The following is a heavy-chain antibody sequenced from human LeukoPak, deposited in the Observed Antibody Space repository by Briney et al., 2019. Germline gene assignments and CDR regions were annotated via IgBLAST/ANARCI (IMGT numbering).Heavy chain of an antibody. V-gene: IGHV3-7*04. CDR3: ARAKRNGFDI. Sequence: PGGSLRLSCVASGFTFSSYWMTWVRQAPGKGPEWVANIETDGSQIYYVDSVKGRFTISRDNAKNSLYLQMNSLRAEDTAVYYCARAKRNGFDIWGQGTMVTVSS. CDR2: IETDGSQI. CDR1: GFTFSSYW. J-gene: IGHJ3*02.